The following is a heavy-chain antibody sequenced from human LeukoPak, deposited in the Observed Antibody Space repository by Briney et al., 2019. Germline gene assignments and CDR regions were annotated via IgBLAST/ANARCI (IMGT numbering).Heavy chain of an antibody. J-gene: IGHJ6*03. CDR1: GGSISSGSYY. Sequence: SETLSLTCTVSGGSISSGSYYWSWIRQPAGKGLEWIGRIYASGSTNYNPSLKSRVTISVDTSKNQFSLKLSSVTAADTAVYYCARVPHYYYYYMDVWGKGTTVTVSS. CDR3: ARVPHYYYYYMDV. CDR2: IYASGST. V-gene: IGHV4-61*02.